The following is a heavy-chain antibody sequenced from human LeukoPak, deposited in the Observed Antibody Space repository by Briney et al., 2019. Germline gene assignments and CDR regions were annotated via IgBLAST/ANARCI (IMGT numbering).Heavy chain of an antibody. J-gene: IGHJ6*02. CDR3: VRFLEWFLYGMDV. V-gene: IGHV3-21*01. CDR2: IGSSSSYI. D-gene: IGHD3-3*01. Sequence: GGSLGLSCAASGFTFSSYSMNWVRQAPGKGLEWVSSIGSSSSYIYYADSVKGRFTISRDNAKNSLYLQMNSLRAEDTAVYYCVRFLEWFLYGMDVWGQGTTVTVSS. CDR1: GFTFSSYS.